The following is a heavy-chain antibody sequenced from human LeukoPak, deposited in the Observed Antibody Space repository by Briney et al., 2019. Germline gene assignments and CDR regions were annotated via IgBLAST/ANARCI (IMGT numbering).Heavy chain of an antibody. CDR3: AARGYDSSGYYYIGAFDI. Sequence: ASVKVSCKASGYTFTSYDINWVRQATGQGLEWMGWMNPNSGNTGYAQKFQGRVTITRNTSISTAYMELSSLRSEDTAVYYCAARGYDSSGYYYIGAFDIWGQGTMVTVSS. CDR2: MNPNSGNT. J-gene: IGHJ3*02. V-gene: IGHV1-8*03. D-gene: IGHD3-22*01. CDR1: GYTFTSYD.